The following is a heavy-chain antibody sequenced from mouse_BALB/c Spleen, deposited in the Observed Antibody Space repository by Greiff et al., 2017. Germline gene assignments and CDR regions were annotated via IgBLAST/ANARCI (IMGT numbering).Heavy chain of an antibody. CDR3: ASPYYYGSSSWFAY. V-gene: IGHV1-80*01. D-gene: IGHD1-1*01. CDR1: GYAFSSYW. J-gene: IGHJ3*01. Sequence: QVQLKQSGAELVRPGSSVKISCKASGYAFSSYWMNWVKQRPGQGLEWIGQIYPGDGDTNYNGKFKGKATLTADKSSSTAYMQLSSLTSEDSAVYFCASPYYYGSSSWFAYWGQGTLVTVSA. CDR2: IYPGDGDT.